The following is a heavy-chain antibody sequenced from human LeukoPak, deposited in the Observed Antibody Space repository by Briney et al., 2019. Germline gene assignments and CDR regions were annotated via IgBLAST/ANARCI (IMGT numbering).Heavy chain of an antibody. CDR2: IIPISGTT. V-gene: IGHV1-69*13. J-gene: IGHJ4*02. CDR3: ATKIDILTASGLGPHIPHYFDY. D-gene: IGHD3-9*01. CDR1: GGTFTTYA. Sequence: SVKVSCKTSGGTFTTYAISWVRHAPGQGLEWMGGIIPISGTTNYAQKSQGRVTITADESTDTAYMELSSLRSEDTAVYYCATKIDILTASGLGPHIPHYFDYWGQGTLVTVSS.